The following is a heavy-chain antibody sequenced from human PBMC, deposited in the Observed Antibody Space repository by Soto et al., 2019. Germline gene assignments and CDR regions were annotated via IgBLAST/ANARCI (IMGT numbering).Heavy chain of an antibody. CDR1: GGSISSGGYY. D-gene: IGHD4-17*01. CDR3: ARDRGTTQGYYYMDV. Sequence: SETLSLTCTVSGGSISSGGYYWSWIRQHPGKGLEWIGYIYYSGSTYYNPSLKSRVTISVDTSKNQFSLKLSSVTAADTAVYYCARDRGTTQGYYYMDVWGKGTTVTVSS. CDR2: IYYSGST. V-gene: IGHV4-31*03. J-gene: IGHJ6*03.